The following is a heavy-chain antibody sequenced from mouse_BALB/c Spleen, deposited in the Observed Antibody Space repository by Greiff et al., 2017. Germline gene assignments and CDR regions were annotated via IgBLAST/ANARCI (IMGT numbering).Heavy chain of an antibody. D-gene: IGHD2-3*01. Sequence: EVQLVESGGGLVQPGESLKLSCESNEYEFPSHDMSWVRKTPEKRLELVAAINSDGGSTYYPDTMERRFIISRDNTKKTLYLHMSSLRSEATALYYSGRDDGQREVIDYWGQGTLVTVSA. J-gene: IGHJ3*01. CDR1: EYEFPSHD. CDR3: GRDDGQREVIDY. V-gene: IGHV5-2*01. CDR2: INSDGGST.